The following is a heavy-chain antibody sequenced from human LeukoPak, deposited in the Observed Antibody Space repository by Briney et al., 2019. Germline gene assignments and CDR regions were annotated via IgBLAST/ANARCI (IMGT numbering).Heavy chain of an antibody. Sequence: PGGSLRLSCAASGFTFSSYSMNWVRQAPGKGLEWVANIKQDGSEKYYVDSVKGRFTISRDNAKNSLYLQMNSLRAEDTAVYYCARLTYYDFWSGYFSHTPDYWGQGTLVTVSS. V-gene: IGHV3-7*01. CDR2: IKQDGSEK. CDR3: ARLTYYDFWSGYFSHTPDY. CDR1: GFTFSSYS. D-gene: IGHD3-3*01. J-gene: IGHJ4*02.